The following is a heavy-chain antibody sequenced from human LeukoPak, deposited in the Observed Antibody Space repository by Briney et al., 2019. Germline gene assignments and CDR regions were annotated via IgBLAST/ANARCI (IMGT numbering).Heavy chain of an antibody. CDR1: GGSISSRDYY. J-gene: IGHJ5*02. V-gene: IGHV4-39*02. CDR3: ARALGYCSGGSCTRGYNWFDP. Sequence: PSETLSLTCTVSGGSISSRDYYWGWIRQPPGKGLEWIGSIYYGGNTYYNPSLKSRVTISVDTSMNHFSLKLSFVTTADTAVYYCARALGYCSGGSCTRGYNWFDPWGQGTLVTVSS. CDR2: IYYGGNT. D-gene: IGHD2-15*01.